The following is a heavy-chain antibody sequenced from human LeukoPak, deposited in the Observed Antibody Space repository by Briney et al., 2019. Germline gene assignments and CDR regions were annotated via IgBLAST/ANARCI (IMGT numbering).Heavy chain of an antibody. CDR1: GYTFTGYY. J-gene: IGHJ3*02. Sequence: ASVKVSCKASGYTFTGYYMHWVRQAPGQGLEWMGWINPNSGGTNYAQKFQGRVTMTRDTSISTAYMELSRLRSDDTAVYYCARDKSTGSGWSDGAFDIWGQGTMVTVSS. CDR3: ARDKSTGSGWSDGAFDI. D-gene: IGHD6-19*01. V-gene: IGHV1-2*02. CDR2: INPNSGGT.